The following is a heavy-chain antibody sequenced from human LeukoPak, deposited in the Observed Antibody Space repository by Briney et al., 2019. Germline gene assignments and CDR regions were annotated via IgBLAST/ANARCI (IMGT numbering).Heavy chain of an antibody. J-gene: IGHJ3*02. CDR3: ATVQTYNAFDI. V-gene: IGHV1-8*03. CDR1: GYTFTSYD. Sequence: ASVKVSCKASGYTFTSYDINWVRQATGQGLEWMGWMNPNSGNTGYAQKFQGRVTINRNTSISTAYMELSSLRSEGTAVYYCATVQTYNAFDIWGQGTMVTVSS. D-gene: IGHD6-6*01. CDR2: MNPNSGNT.